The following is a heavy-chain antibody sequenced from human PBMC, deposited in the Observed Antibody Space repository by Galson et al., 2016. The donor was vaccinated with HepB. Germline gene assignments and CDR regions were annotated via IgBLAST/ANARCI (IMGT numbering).Heavy chain of an antibody. J-gene: IGHJ6*02. CDR2: VWFDGYTK. CDR1: GFTFSLYG. Sequence: SLRLSCAASGFTFSLYGMQWVRQAPGKGLEWVAVVWFDGYTKFYADSVRGRFTISRDNSKNTLFLQMNNLSAEDTAVYYCARDPGFRNGMNVWGQGTTVTVSS. CDR3: ARDPGFRNGMNV. V-gene: IGHV3-33*01.